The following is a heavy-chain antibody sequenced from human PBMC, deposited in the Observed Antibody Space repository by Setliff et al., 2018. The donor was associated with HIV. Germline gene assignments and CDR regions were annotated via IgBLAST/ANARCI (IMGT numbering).Heavy chain of an antibody. V-gene: IGHV4-31*01. D-gene: IGHD3-10*01. CDR2: IHYTGTT. CDR3: ARAPYVSGSFGWFDP. Sequence: SETLSLTCTVSGGSISSSSYYWNWFRQYPGKGLEWIVYIHYTGTTNQNPSLRSLITISLDTSKNQFSLKLTSVTAADTAVYCCARAPYVSGSFGWFDPWGQGTLVTVSS. CDR1: GGSISSSSYY. J-gene: IGHJ5*02.